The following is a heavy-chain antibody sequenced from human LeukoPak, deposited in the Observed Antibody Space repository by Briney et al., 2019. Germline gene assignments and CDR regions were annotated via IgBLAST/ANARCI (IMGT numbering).Heavy chain of an antibody. Sequence: GGSLRLSCAASGFTLSTYAMSWVRQTPGKGLEWVAATSSSDAGTYHAGSVRGRFTISRDNSKNTLYLQMNSLRAEDAAVYFCAKAPVTSCRGAYCYPFDSWGQGTLVTVSS. CDR2: TSSSDAGT. D-gene: IGHD2-21*01. CDR1: GFTLSTYA. V-gene: IGHV3-23*01. J-gene: IGHJ4*02. CDR3: AKAPVTSCRGAYCYPFDS.